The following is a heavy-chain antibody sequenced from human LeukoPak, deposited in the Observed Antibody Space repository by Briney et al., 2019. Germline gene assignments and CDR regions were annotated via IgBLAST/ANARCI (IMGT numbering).Heavy chain of an antibody. J-gene: IGHJ4*02. CDR3: AKNLIAVAGRWVGYFDY. V-gene: IGHV3-21*04. Sequence: GGSLRLSCAASGFTFSSYTMNWVRQAPGKGLEWVSSITSSSSYIYYADSVKGRFTISRDNAKNTLYLQMNSLRAEDTAVYYCAKNLIAVAGRWVGYFDYWGQGTLVTVSS. D-gene: IGHD6-19*01. CDR2: ITSSSSYI. CDR1: GFTFSSYT.